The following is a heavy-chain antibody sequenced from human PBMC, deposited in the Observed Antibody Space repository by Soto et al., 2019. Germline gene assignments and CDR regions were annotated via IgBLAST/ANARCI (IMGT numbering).Heavy chain of an antibody. D-gene: IGHD4-4*01. CDR3: ARGSTVTTWEEYYYGMDV. Sequence: GGSLRLSCAASGFTFSSYSMNWVRQAPGKGLEWVSSISSSSSYIYYADSVKGRFTISRDNAKNSLYLQMNSLRAEDTAVYYCARGSTVTTWEEYYYGMDVWGQGTTVTVSS. CDR2: ISSSSSYI. J-gene: IGHJ6*02. CDR1: GFTFSSYS. V-gene: IGHV3-21*01.